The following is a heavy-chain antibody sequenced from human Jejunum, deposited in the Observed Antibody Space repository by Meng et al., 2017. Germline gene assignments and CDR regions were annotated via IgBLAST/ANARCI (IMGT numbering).Heavy chain of an antibody. J-gene: IGHJ4*02. V-gene: IGHV4-31*03. Sequence: QVHLQESGPGLVKPSQTLSLTCTVSGGSISRGFYYWNWIRQHPGKGLEWIGYISYSGSTYYNPSLKSRVTISLDTSKNQFSLNLSSVTAADTAVYYCARGSRGYSYGWGQGTLVTVSS. CDR1: GGSISRGFYY. CDR3: ARGSRGYSYG. CDR2: ISYSGST. D-gene: IGHD5-18*01.